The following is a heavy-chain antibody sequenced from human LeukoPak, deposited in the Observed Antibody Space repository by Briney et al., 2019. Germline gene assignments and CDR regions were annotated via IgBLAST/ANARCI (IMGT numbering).Heavy chain of an antibody. CDR3: AKGYGQRLVNNWFDP. Sequence: GGSLRLSCAASGFTFSSYGMTWVRQAPGKGLEWVSLVSLSDNIFYADSVKGRFTISRDNSKSTVHLQMDSLRVDDTAVYYCAKGYGQRLVNNWFDPWGQGTLVTVSS. CDR2: VSLSDNI. D-gene: IGHD6-13*01. CDR1: GFTFSSYG. V-gene: IGHV3-23*01. J-gene: IGHJ5*02.